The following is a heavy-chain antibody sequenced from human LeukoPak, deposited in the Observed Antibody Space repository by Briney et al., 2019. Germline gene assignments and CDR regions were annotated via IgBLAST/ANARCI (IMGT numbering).Heavy chain of an antibody. CDR2: IYHSGST. CDR3: ASRDYGDYSVDY. Sequence: PSETLSLTCTVSGASIRSGDYYWSWIRQPPGKGLEWIGYIYHSGSTYYNPSLKSRVTISVDTSKNQFSLKLSSVTAADTAVYYCASRDYGDYSVDYWGQGTLVTVSS. J-gene: IGHJ4*02. CDR1: GASIRSGDYY. V-gene: IGHV4-30-4*01. D-gene: IGHD4-17*01.